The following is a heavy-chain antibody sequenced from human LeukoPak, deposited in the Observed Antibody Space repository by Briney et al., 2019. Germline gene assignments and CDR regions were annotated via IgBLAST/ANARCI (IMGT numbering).Heavy chain of an antibody. V-gene: IGHV3-30*14. Sequence: GGSLRLSCAASGFTFSSYAMHWVRQAPGKGLEWVAVISYDGSNKYYADSVKGRFIISRDNSKNTLYLQMNNLRAEDTAVYYCAREPSDIALDVWGLGTTVTVSS. J-gene: IGHJ6*02. CDR3: AREPSDIALDV. D-gene: IGHD2-15*01. CDR2: ISYDGSNK. CDR1: GFTFSSYA.